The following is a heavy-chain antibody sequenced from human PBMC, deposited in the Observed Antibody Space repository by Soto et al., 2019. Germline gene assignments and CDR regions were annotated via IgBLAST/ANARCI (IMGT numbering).Heavy chain of an antibody. Sequence: QVQLQQWGAGLLKPSETLSLTCAVYGGSFSGYYWSWIRQPPGKGLEWIGEINHSGSTNYNPSLKSRVTISVDTSKNQFSLKLSSVTAADTAVYYCARGGPYGDYASWYFDLWGRGTLVTVSS. J-gene: IGHJ2*01. CDR1: GGSFSGYY. D-gene: IGHD4-17*01. CDR3: ARGGPYGDYASWYFDL. CDR2: INHSGST. V-gene: IGHV4-34*01.